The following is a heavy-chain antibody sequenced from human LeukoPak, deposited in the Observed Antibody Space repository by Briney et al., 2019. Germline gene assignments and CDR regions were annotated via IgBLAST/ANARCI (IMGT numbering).Heavy chain of an antibody. J-gene: IGHJ4*02. CDR2: IYPGDSDT. V-gene: IGHV5-51*01. D-gene: IGHD2-15*01. CDR1: GYRFTSYW. CDR3: ARVYCNGGSCYAEDYFDY. Sequence: GESLKISCKGSGYRFTSYWIGWVRQMPGKGLEWMGIIYPGDSDTRYSPSFQGQITISADKSISTAYLQWSSLKASDTAMYYCARVYCNGGSCYAEDYFDYWGQGTLVTVSS.